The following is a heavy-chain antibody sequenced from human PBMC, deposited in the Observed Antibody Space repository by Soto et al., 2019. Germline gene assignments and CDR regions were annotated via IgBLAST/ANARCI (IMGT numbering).Heavy chain of an antibody. Sequence: GGSLRVFCGAAGFAVNSDYMSWVRQAPGKGLEWVSVIFGGGTILYSDSVKGRFTISRDNSKNSVFLQMNSLRTEDTAVYYFVRTSRYWGEGTLATVSS. J-gene: IGHJ4*02. CDR1: GFAVNSDY. D-gene: IGHD2-2*01. V-gene: IGHV3-53*01. CDR2: IFGGGTI. CDR3: VRTSRY.